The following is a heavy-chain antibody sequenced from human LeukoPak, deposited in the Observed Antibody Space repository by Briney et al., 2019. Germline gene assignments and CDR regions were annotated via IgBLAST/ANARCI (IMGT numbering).Heavy chain of an antibody. CDR3: ARAIRKYYYDSSGSRDPSDY. V-gene: IGHV4-34*04. D-gene: IGHD3-22*01. Sequence: PSETLSLTCAVYGGSFSGYYWSWIRQPPGKGLEWIGEINHSGSSNHNPSLKSRATISVDTSKNQFSLKLSSVTAADTAVYYCARAIRKYYYDSSGSRDPSDYWGQGTLVTVSS. CDR2: INHSGSS. CDR1: GGSFSGYY. J-gene: IGHJ4*02.